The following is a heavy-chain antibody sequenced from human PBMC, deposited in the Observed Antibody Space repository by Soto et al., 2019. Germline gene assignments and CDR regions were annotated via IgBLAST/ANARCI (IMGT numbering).Heavy chain of an antibody. CDR2: INAGNGNT. D-gene: IGHD3-22*01. V-gene: IGHV1-3*01. CDR1: GNTIRNYA. CDR3: ARDYMIGENWFDP. J-gene: IGHJ5*02. Sequence: XVKGSCKASGNTIRNYAMDWVRQAPGQRLEWMGWINAGNGNTSYAQKFQGRVTMTRDTSTSTVYMELSSLRSEDTAVYYCARDYMIGENWFDPWGQGTLVTVSS.